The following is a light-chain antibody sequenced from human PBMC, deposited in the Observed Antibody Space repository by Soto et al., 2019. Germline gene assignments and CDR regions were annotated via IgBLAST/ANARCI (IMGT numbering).Light chain of an antibody. J-gene: IGKJ1*01. CDR2: DAS. Sequence: EIVMTQSPATLSVSPGERATLSCRARQSVSSNLAWYQQKPGQAPRLLIYDASTRATGIPARFSGSGSGTEFTLTISSLQSEDFAVYYCQQYNNWPPMAFGQGTKVEIK. CDR1: QSVSSN. V-gene: IGKV3-15*01. CDR3: QQYNNWPPMA.